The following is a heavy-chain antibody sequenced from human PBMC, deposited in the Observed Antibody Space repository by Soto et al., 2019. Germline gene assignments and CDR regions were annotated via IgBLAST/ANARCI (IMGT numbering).Heavy chain of an antibody. CDR1: GGSISSDDYS. J-gene: IGHJ6*04. CDR2: IYYSGIT. CDR3: ARALQRYCSSTSGSGCGREV. V-gene: IGHV4-30-4*01. Sequence: LSLTCSVSGGSISSDDYSWSWIRQPPGQVLEWIGYIYYSGITYYNPSLKSRVTISVDTSKNQFSLKLSSVTAADTAVYYCARALQRYCSSTSGSGCGREVWGNGNTIIVSP. D-gene: IGHD2-2*01.